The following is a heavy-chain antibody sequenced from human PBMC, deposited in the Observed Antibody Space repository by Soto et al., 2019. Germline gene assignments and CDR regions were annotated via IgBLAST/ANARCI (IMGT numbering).Heavy chain of an antibody. CDR3: ARDREHSSSWYTGPNWFDP. Sequence: PGGSLRLSCAASGFTFSSYSMNWVRQAPGKGLEWVSSISSSSSYIYYADSVKGRFTISRDNAKNSLYLQMNSLRAEDTAVYYCARDREHSSSWYTGPNWFDPWGQGTLVTAPQ. V-gene: IGHV3-21*01. CDR1: GFTFSSYS. D-gene: IGHD6-13*01. J-gene: IGHJ5*02. CDR2: ISSSSSYI.